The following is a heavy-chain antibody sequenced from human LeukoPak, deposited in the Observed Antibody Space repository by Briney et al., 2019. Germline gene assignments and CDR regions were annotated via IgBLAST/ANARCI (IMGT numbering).Heavy chain of an antibody. CDR3: ARLVVPAATSTNFDY. Sequence: ASVKVSCKASGYTFTGYYMHWVRQAPGQGLEWMGWTNPNSGGTNYAQKFQGRVTMTRDTSISTAYMELSRLRSDDTAVYYCARLVVPAATSTNFDYWGQGTLVTVSS. J-gene: IGHJ4*02. CDR2: TNPNSGGT. D-gene: IGHD2-2*01. CDR1: GYTFTGYY. V-gene: IGHV1-2*02.